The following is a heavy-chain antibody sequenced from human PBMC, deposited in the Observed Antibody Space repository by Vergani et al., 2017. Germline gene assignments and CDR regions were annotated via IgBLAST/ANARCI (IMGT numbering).Heavy chain of an antibody. J-gene: IGHJ5*02. V-gene: IGHV1-8*02. Sequence: QVQLVQSGTEVKKPGASVKVSCKASGYTFTGYYMHWVRQAPGQGLEWMGWMNPNSGNTGYAQKFQGRVTMTRNTSISTAYMELSSLRSEDTAVYYCARDPYYYGSGSDNWFDPWGQGTLVTVSS. CDR2: MNPNSGNT. CDR3: ARDPYYYGSGSDNWFDP. CDR1: GYTFTGYY. D-gene: IGHD3-10*01.